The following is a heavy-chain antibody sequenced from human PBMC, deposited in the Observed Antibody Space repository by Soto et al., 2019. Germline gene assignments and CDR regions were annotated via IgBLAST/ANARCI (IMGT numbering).Heavy chain of an antibody. CDR2: IKRTANAEAP. D-gene: IGHD4-17*01. CDR3: LTDPGEYETF. Sequence: EQQLVESGGGLVKPGESLRLSCAVSGITFINAWMSWVRQAPGKGLEWVARIKRTANAEAPDYAAPVKGRFIISSDDSKSMLYLQMNDLKAEDAAVYSSLTDPGEYETFWGQGTLVTVSS. CDR1: GITFINAW. V-gene: IGHV3-15*01. J-gene: IGHJ4*02.